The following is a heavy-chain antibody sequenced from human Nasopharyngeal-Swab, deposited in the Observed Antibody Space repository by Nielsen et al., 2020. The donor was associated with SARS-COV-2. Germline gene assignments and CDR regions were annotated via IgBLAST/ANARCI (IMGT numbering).Heavy chain of an antibody. CDR2: IYYSGST. CDR1: GGPISSSSYY. V-gene: IGHV4-39*07. D-gene: IGHD4-23*01. CDR3: ARDTLYGGNDY. Sequence: SETLSLTCTVSGGPISSSSYYWGWIRQPPGKGLEWIGSIYYSGSTYYNPSLKSRVTISVDTSKNQFSLKLSSVTAADTAVYYCARDTLYGGNDYWGQGTLVTVSS. J-gene: IGHJ4*02.